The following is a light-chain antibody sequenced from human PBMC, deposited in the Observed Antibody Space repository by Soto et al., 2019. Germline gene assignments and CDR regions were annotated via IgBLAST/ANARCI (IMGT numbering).Light chain of an antibody. Sequence: EIVMTQSPAALSVSPGERVTLSCRASESLSTHLAWYQHKPGQAPRLLIYGASTKATGIPARFSGSGSATDFTLTISSLQSEDFAVYYCQSYNDWPFSFGQGTKVEIK. CDR1: ESLSTH. V-gene: IGKV3-15*01. CDR2: GAS. CDR3: QSYNDWPFS. J-gene: IGKJ2*01.